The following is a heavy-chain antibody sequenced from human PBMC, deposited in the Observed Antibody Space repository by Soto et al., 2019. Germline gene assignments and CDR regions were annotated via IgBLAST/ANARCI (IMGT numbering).Heavy chain of an antibody. J-gene: IGHJ4*02. Sequence: GGSLRLSCAASGFTFSSYAMHWVRQAPGKGLEWVAVISYDGSNKYYADSVKGRFTISRDNSKNTLYLQMNSLRAEDTAVYYCARGGEGIADYWGQGTLVTVPQ. V-gene: IGHV3-30-3*01. CDR2: ISYDGSNK. D-gene: IGHD3-10*01. CDR1: GFTFSSYA. CDR3: ARGGEGIADY.